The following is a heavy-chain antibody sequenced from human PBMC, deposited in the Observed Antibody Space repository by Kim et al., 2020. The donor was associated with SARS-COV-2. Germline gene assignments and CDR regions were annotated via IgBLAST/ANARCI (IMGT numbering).Heavy chain of an antibody. CDR3: AKGNRGQLWYPFDY. CDR1: GFTFSSYA. J-gene: IGHJ4*02. Sequence: GGSLRLSCAASGFTFSSYAMSWVRQAPGKGLEWVSAISGSGGSTYYADSVKGRFTIPRDNSKNTLYLQMNSLRAEDTAVYYCAKGNRGQLWYPFDYWGQGTLVTVSS. D-gene: IGHD5-18*01. V-gene: IGHV3-23*01. CDR2: ISGSGGST.